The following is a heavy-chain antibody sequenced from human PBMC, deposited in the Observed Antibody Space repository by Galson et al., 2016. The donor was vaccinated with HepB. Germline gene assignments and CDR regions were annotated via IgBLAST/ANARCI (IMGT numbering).Heavy chain of an antibody. Sequence: SLRLSCAASGFTFTNYWMHWVRQAPGKGLVWVSRINSDGSTTTYADSVKGRFTISRDNSKNTPYLQINSLRAEDTAVYYCARKFSGSENYFFDYWGQGTLVIVSS. CDR3: ARKFSGSENYFFDY. J-gene: IGHJ4*02. D-gene: IGHD3-10*01. V-gene: IGHV3-74*01. CDR2: INSDGSTT. CDR1: GFTFTNYW.